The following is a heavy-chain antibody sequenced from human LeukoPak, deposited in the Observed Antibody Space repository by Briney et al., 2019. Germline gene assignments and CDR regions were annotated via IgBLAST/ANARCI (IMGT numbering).Heavy chain of an antibody. J-gene: IGHJ3*02. CDR2: ISSSSSYI. CDR3: ARTTAQEWELPNDAFDI. Sequence: GGSLRLSCADSGFTFNRNWMHWVRQAPGKGLEWVSSISSSSSYIYYADSVKGRFTISRDNAKNSLYLQMNSLRAEDTAVYYCARTTAQEWELPNDAFDIWGQGTMVTVSS. CDR1: GFTFNRNW. D-gene: IGHD1-26*01. V-gene: IGHV3-21*01.